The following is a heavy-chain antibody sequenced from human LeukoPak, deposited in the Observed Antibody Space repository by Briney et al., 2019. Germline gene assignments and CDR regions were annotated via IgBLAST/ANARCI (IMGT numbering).Heavy chain of an antibody. D-gene: IGHD3-22*01. CDR2: INAGNGNT. Sequence: ASVKVSCKASGYTFTSYAMHWVRQAPGQRLEWMGWINAGNGNTKYSQRFQGRVTITADESTSTAYMELSSLRSEDTAVYYCARDYEGYDSSGSPNIQHWGQGTLVTVSS. CDR1: GYTFTSYA. V-gene: IGHV1-3*01. CDR3: ARDYEGYDSSGSPNIQH. J-gene: IGHJ1*01.